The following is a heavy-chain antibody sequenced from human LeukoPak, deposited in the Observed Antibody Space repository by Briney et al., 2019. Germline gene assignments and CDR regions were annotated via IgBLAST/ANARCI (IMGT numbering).Heavy chain of an antibody. V-gene: IGHV4-59*08. D-gene: IGHD3-9*01. CDR3: ASSPQYYDILTGYYRSWYFDL. Sequence: SETLSLTCTVSGGSIRSYYWSWIRQPPGKGLEWIGYIYYSGNTNYNPSLKSRVTISVDTSKNQFSLKLSSVTAADTAVYYCASSPQYYDILTGYYRSWYFDLWGRGTLVTVSS. CDR1: GGSIRSYY. J-gene: IGHJ2*01. CDR2: IYYSGNT.